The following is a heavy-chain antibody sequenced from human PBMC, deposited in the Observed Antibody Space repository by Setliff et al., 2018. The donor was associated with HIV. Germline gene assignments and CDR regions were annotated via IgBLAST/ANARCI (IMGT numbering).Heavy chain of an antibody. CDR2: IRSKAYGGTT. J-gene: IGHJ4*02. D-gene: IGHD5-18*01. CDR3: VSHSDADY. CDR1: GFTFGAYA. V-gene: IGHV3-49*04. Sequence: GGSLRLSCTAAGFTFGAYAMSWVRQAPGKGLEWVGFIRSKAYGGTTEYAASVKGRFTIARDDSKNTLYLQMNSLKTEDTGIYHCVSHSDADYWGQGALVTVSS.